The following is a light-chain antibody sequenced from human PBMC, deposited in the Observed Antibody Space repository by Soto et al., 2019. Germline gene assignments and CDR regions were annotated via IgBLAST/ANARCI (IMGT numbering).Light chain of an antibody. V-gene: IGKV3-15*01. CDR3: QQDNTCTWT. CDR1: QRISTN. J-gene: IGKJ1*01. CDR2: GAA. Sequence: VMTQSPATLSVSPGARATLSCRASQRISTNLPWYQHKPGRPPSLLIYGAATRATGVPARFSGSGSGTQFALTITSLQSADVAGYYCQQDNTCTWTFGQGTKLEIK.